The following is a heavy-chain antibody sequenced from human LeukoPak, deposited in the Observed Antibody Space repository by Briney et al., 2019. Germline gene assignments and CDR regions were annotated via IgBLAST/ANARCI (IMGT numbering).Heavy chain of an antibody. Sequence: PSETLSLTCTVSGGSISSYYWSWIRQPAGKGLEWIGRIYTSGSTNYNPSLKSRVTMSVDTPKNQFSLKLSSVTAADTAVYYCARDLDIVVVPAAIPDYYYYMDVWGKGTTVTVSS. V-gene: IGHV4-4*07. CDR1: GGSISSYY. CDR3: ARDLDIVVVPAAIPDYYYYMDV. CDR2: IYTSGST. D-gene: IGHD2-2*02. J-gene: IGHJ6*03.